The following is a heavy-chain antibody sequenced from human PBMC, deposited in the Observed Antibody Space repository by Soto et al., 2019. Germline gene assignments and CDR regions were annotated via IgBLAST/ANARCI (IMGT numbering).Heavy chain of an antibody. CDR3: ARDPEASKRGPSHFDY. J-gene: IGHJ4*02. D-gene: IGHD3-10*01. Sequence: QVQLVQSGAAVKKPGSSVKVSCKASGGTFSSYAISWVRQAPGQGLEWMGGIIPIFGTANYAQKFQGRVTITADESTSXAYMELSSLRSEDTAVYYCARDPEASKRGPSHFDYWGQGTLVTVSS. CDR2: IIPIFGTA. V-gene: IGHV1-69*12. CDR1: GGTFSSYA.